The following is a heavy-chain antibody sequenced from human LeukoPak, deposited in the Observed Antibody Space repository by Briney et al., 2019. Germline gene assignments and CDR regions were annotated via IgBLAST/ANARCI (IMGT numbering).Heavy chain of an antibody. CDR3: AKENHGIVGATTLIDY. V-gene: IGHV3-30*09. CDR1: GFTFSSYT. CDR2: ISYDGSRK. D-gene: IGHD1-26*01. Sequence: PGGSLRLSCVASGFTFSSYTMHWVRQAPGKGLEWVAVISYDGSRKYYADSVRGRFAISRDNSENTLYLQMNSLRAEDTAVYYCAKENHGIVGATTLIDYWGQGTLVTVSS. J-gene: IGHJ4*02.